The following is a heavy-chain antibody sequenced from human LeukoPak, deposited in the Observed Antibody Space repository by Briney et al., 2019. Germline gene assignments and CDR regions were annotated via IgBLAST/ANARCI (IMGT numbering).Heavy chain of an antibody. V-gene: IGHV3-20*04. J-gene: IGHJ3*02. CDR3: ARPPTIKVVGDAFDI. CDR1: GFTFDDYG. Sequence: GGSLRLSCAASGFTFDDYGMSWVRQAPGKGLEWVPGINWNGGSTGYADSVKGRFTISRDNAKNSLYLQMNSLGAEDTALYYCARPPTIKVVGDAFDIWGQGTMVTVSS. D-gene: IGHD3-22*01. CDR2: INWNGGST.